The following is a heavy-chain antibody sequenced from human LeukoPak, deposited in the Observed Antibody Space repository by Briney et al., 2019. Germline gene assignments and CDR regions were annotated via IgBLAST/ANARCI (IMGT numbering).Heavy chain of an antibody. V-gene: IGHV3-49*03. CDR1: GFTFGDYA. Sequence: GGSLRLSCTASGFTFGDYAMSWFRQAPGKGLEWVGFIRSKAYGGTTEYAASVKGRFTISRDDSKSIAYLQMNSLKTEDTAVYYCTRDNVLWFGESFDYWGQGTLATVSS. CDR3: TRDNVLWFGESFDY. D-gene: IGHD3-10*01. J-gene: IGHJ4*02. CDR2: IRSKAYGGTT.